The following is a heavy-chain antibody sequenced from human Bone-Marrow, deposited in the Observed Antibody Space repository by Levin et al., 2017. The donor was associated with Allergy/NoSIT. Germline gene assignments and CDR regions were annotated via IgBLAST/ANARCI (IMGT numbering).Heavy chain of an antibody. V-gene: IGHV3-21*01. D-gene: IGHD6-13*01. Sequence: GESLKISCAASGFTFSSYSMNWVRQAPGKGLEWVSSISSSSSYIYYADSVKGRFTISRDNAKNSLYLQMNSLRAEDTAVYYCAREPWIAAAGADYWGQGTLVTVSS. J-gene: IGHJ4*02. CDR2: ISSSSSYI. CDR1: GFTFSSYS. CDR3: AREPWIAAAGADY.